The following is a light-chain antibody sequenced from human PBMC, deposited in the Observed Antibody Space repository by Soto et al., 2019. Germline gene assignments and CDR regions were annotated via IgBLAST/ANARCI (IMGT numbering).Light chain of an antibody. V-gene: IGLV2-23*01. CDR2: EGS. J-gene: IGLJ2*01. Sequence: QSTLTQPACVSGSPGQSITISWTGTSSDVGSYNLVSWYQQHPGKAPKLMIYEGSKRPSGVSNRFSGSKSGNTASLTISGLQAEDEADYYCCSYAGSSTLVFGGGTKLTVL. CDR3: CSYAGSSTLV. CDR1: SSDVGSYNL.